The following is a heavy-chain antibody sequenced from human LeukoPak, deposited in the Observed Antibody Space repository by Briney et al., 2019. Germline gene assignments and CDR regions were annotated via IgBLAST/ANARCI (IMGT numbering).Heavy chain of an antibody. CDR2: IYTSGST. CDR3: ARNYVLGIRGYYYYYMDV. J-gene: IGHJ6*03. V-gene: IGHV4-4*09. Sequence: SETLSLTCAAYGGSFSAYYWTWIRQPPGKGLEWIGYIYTSGSTNYNPSLKSRVTISVDTSRNQFSLKLSSVTTADTAVYYCARNYVLGIRGYYYYYMDVWGKGTTVTVSS. D-gene: IGHD7-27*01. CDR1: GGSFSAYY.